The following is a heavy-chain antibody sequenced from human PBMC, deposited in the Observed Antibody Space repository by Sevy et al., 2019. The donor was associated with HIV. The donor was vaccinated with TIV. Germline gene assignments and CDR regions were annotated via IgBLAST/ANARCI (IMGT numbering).Heavy chain of an antibody. CDR2: ISSSGSTI. V-gene: IGHV3-11*01. J-gene: IGHJ4*02. CDR1: GFTFSDYY. CDR3: ARDYYDSSGYYYGGGLDY. D-gene: IGHD3-22*01. Sequence: GGCLRLSCAASGFTFSDYYMSWIRQAPGKGLEWVSYISSSGSTIYYADSVKGRFTISRDNAKNSLYLQMNSLRAEDTAVYYCARDYYDSSGYYYGGGLDYWGQGTLVTVSS.